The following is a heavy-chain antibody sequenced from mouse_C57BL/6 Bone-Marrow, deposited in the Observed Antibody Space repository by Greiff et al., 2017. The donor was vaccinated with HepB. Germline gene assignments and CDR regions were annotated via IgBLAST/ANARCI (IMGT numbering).Heavy chain of an antibody. D-gene: IGHD1-1*01. CDR2: ICSGGST. J-gene: IGHJ4*01. CDR3: ARGGSSPYYAMDY. CDR1: GFSLTSYG. V-gene: IGHV2-2*01. Sequence: QVQLKESGPGLVQPSQSLSITCTVSGFSLTSYGVHWVRQSPGKGLEWLGVICSGGSTDYNAAFISRLSISKDNSKSQVFFKMNSLQADDTAIYYCARGGSSPYYAMDYWGQGTSVTVSS.